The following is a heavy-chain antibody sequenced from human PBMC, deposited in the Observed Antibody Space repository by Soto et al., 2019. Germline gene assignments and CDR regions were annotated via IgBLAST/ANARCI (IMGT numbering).Heavy chain of an antibody. J-gene: IGHJ5*02. D-gene: IGHD6-6*01. V-gene: IGHV4-34*01. CDR1: GGSFSGYY. CDR3: GRGEYSSSSIIWFDP. Sequence: PSETLSLTCAVYGGSFSGYYWSWIRQPPGKGLEWIGEINHSGSTNYNPSLKSRVTISVDTSKNQFSLKLSSVTAADTAVYYCGRGEYSSSSIIWFDPWGQGTLVTVSS. CDR2: INHSGST.